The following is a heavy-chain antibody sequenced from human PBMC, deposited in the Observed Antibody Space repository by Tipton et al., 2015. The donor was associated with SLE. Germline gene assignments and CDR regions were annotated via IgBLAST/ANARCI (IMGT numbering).Heavy chain of an antibody. CDR1: GDSVSSDKW. Sequence: GLVKPSGTLSLTCDVSGDSVSSDKWWSWVRQSPGKGLEWIGEIHRRGSTNYNPSVKSRVTISLDTSKNQFSLEVRSVTAADTAVYYCVRLRSKVLIDYWGQGTLVTVSS. J-gene: IGHJ4*02. V-gene: IGHV4-4*02. CDR3: VRLRSKVLIDY. D-gene: IGHD2-8*01. CDR2: IHRRGST.